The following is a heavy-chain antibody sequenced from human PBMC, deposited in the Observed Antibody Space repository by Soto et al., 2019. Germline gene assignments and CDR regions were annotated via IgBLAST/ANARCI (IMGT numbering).Heavy chain of an antibody. CDR1: GFTFSSYA. V-gene: IGHV3-23*01. CDR2: ISGSGGST. J-gene: IGHJ4*02. D-gene: IGHD2-2*01. CDR3: AKDMYQLLSPVKFDY. Sequence: GGSLRLSCAASGFTFSSYAMSWVRQAPGKGLEWVSVISGSGGSTYYAEPVKGRFTISRDNSKNTLYLQMNSLRAEDTAVYYCAKDMYQLLSPVKFDYWGQGTLVTVSS.